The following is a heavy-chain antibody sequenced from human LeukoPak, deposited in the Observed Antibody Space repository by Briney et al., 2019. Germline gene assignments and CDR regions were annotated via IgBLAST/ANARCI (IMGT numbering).Heavy chain of an antibody. CDR2: IYYSGST. D-gene: IGHD3-22*01. V-gene: IGHV4-39*01. Sequence: SETLSLTCTVSGGSISSSSYYWGWIRQPPGTGLEWIGSIYYSGSTYYNPSLKSRVTISVDTSKNQFSLKLSSVTAADTAVYYCARQRGYYYDILPANWYFDLWGRGTLVTVSS. CDR1: GGSISSSSYY. CDR3: ARQRGYYYDILPANWYFDL. J-gene: IGHJ2*01.